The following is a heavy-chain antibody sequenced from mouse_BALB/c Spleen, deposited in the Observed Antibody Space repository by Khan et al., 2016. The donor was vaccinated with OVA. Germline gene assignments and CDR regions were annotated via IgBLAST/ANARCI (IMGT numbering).Heavy chain of an antibody. CDR2: INTYTGEP. D-gene: IGHD2-10*01. Sequence: QVRLQQSGPELKKPGETVKISCKASGYTFTHYGMNWVKQAPGKGLKWMGWINTYTGEPTYADDFKGRFAFSLETSASTAYLQINNLKNEDTATYFCSRPPYFSYVMVYWGQGTSVTVSS. CDR1: GYTFTHYG. J-gene: IGHJ4*01. CDR3: SRPPYFSYVMVY. V-gene: IGHV9-3-1*01.